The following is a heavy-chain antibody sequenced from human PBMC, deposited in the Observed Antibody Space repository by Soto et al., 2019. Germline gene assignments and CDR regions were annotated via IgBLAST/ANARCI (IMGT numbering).Heavy chain of an antibody. J-gene: IGHJ5*02. CDR3: ARDGIVVVPAAIRGNWFDP. D-gene: IGHD2-2*02. V-gene: IGHV3-30*17. CDR2: ISYDGSNK. CDR1: GFTFSSDP. Sequence: WGSLILSCAASGFTFSSDPRYWVRPAPGKGLQWVATISYDGSNKYYAESVKGRFTISRDNSKNTLYLQMNSLRAEDTALYHCARDGIVVVPAAIRGNWFDPWGLGTLVTVSS.